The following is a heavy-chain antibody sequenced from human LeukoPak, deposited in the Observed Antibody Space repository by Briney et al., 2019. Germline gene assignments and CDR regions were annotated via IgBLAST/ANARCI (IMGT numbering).Heavy chain of an antibody. V-gene: IGHV3-23*01. CDR2: ISGSGGST. CDR3: AKVSLIS. J-gene: IGHJ4*02. D-gene: IGHD3-10*01. CDR1: GFTFSSYA. Sequence: AGGYLSFYGAASGFTFSSYALGWVGQAQGKGLEWVSAISGSGGSTYYADSVKGRFTISRDNSKNTLYLQMNSLRAEDTAVYYCAKVSLISWGQGTLVTVSS.